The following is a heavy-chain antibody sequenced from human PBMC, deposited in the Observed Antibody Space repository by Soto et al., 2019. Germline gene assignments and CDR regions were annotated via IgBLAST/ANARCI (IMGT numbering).Heavy chain of an antibody. J-gene: IGHJ4*02. D-gene: IGHD2-15*01. CDR3: AKDPMVRDCSGGTWYFDY. CDR1: GFTFSSFA. V-gene: IGHV3-23*01. CDR2: ISTSGATT. Sequence: GGSLRLSCAASGFTFSSFAMSWVRQAPGKGLEWVSAISTSGATTYYADSVKGRFTISRDNSKNTLYLRMNTLTADDTAVYYCAKDPMVRDCSGGTWYFDYWGQGTLVTVSS.